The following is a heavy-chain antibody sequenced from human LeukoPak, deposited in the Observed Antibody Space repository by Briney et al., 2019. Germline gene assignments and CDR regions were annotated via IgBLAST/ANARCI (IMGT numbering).Heavy chain of an antibody. CDR2: ISGSGGST. Sequence: GGSLRLSSAASGFTFSSYAMSWVRQAPGKGLEWVSAISGSGGSTYYADSVKGRFTISRDNSKNTLYLQMNSLRAEDTAVYYCANRRVYYYDSSGYYEDYYFDYWGQGTLVTVSS. CDR1: GFTFSSYA. D-gene: IGHD3-22*01. V-gene: IGHV3-23*01. CDR3: ANRRVYYYDSSGYYEDYYFDY. J-gene: IGHJ4*02.